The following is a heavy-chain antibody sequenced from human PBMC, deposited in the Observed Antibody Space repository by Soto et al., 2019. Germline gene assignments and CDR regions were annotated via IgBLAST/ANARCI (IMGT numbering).Heavy chain of an antibody. CDR3: ARGRGYSGDEGAFDI. Sequence: PSETLSLTCTVSGGSISSSSYYWGWIRQPPGKGLEWIGSIYYSGSTYYNPSLKSRVTISVDTSKNQFSLKLSSVAAADTAVYYCARGRGYSGDEGAFDIWGQGTMVTVSS. J-gene: IGHJ3*02. CDR1: GGSISSSSYY. D-gene: IGHD5-12*01. CDR2: IYYSGST. V-gene: IGHV4-39*01.